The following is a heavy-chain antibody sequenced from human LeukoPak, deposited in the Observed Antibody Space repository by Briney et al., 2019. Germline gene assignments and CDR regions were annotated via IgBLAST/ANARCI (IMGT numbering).Heavy chain of an antibody. CDR1: GFTFSSYS. V-gene: IGHV3-21*05. Sequence: GGSLRLSCAASGFTFSSYSMNWVRQAPGKGLEWVSYISSSSSYIYYADSAKGRFTISRDNAKNSLYLQMNSLRAEDTAVYYCARDLVGAPPDYWGQGTLVTVSS. CDR2: ISSSSSYI. CDR3: ARDLVGAPPDY. D-gene: IGHD1-26*01. J-gene: IGHJ4*02.